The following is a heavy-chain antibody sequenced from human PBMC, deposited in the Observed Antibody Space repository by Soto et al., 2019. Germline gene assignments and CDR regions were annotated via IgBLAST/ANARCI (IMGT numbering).Heavy chain of an antibody. CDR3: VKGVYDFDS. J-gene: IGHJ4*02. D-gene: IGHD3-10*01. CDR2: IGGSGGST. V-gene: IGHV3-23*01. Sequence: EVQLLESGGGLVQPGGSLRLSCAGSGFPFRDYAMTWVRQAPGKGLKWVSTIGGSGGSTNYADSVKGRFTISRDNSKNTLYLQMNSLRAEDTAVYYWVKGVYDFDSWGQGTLVTVSS. CDR1: GFPFRDYA.